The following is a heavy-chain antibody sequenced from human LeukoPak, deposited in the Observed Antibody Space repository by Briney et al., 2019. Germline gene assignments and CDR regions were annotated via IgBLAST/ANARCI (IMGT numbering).Heavy chain of an antibody. D-gene: IGHD3-3*01. CDR3: ARDGSTGFWSGYYTGISMDV. Sequence: GGSLRLSCAVSGFIVSSCEMNWVRQAPGKGLQWISFIASDGSIEYADSVKGRFTISRDNAKNTLYLQMNSLRAEDTAVYYCARDGSTGFWSGYYTGISMDVWGKGTTVTVSS. CDR1: GFIVSSCE. J-gene: IGHJ6*03. CDR2: IASDGSI. V-gene: IGHV3-48*03.